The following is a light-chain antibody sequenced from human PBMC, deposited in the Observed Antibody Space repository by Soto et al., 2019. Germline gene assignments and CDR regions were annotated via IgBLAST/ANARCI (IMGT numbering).Light chain of an antibody. V-gene: IGKV3-15*01. Sequence: EIVMTQSPATLSVSPGERATLSCRASQSVTGKVAWYQQKPGQAPRLLIYAPSTRATGIPARFSGTGSETEFTLTISSLQSEDFAVYYCQQYNNWPPPWTFGQGTKVEIK. CDR3: QQYNNWPPPWT. CDR2: APS. J-gene: IGKJ1*01. CDR1: QSVTGK.